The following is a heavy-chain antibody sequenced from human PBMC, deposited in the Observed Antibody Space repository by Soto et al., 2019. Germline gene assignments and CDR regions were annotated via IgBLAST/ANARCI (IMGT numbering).Heavy chain of an antibody. J-gene: IGHJ4*02. V-gene: IGHV4-34*01. CDR3: ARDKITGLFDY. CDR2: INHSGST. Sequence: PSETLSLTCAVYDGSFSGYSWTWIRQPPGTGLEWIGEINHSGSTNYNPSLKSRVTISVDTSKNQFSLKLTSVTAADTAVYYCARDKITGLFDYWGQGTLVTVS. D-gene: IGHD2-8*02. CDR1: DGSFSGYS.